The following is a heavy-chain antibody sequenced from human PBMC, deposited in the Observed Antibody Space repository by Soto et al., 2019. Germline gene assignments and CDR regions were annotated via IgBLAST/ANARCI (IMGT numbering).Heavy chain of an antibody. V-gene: IGHV3-23*01. J-gene: IGHJ4*02. CDR3: TSTYSSNWYAGN. CDR1: GFAFSFYA. D-gene: IGHD6-13*01. CDR2: IGGTGART. Sequence: GGSLRLSCVGSGFAFSFYAMTWVRQAPGKGLEWVSGIGGTGARTHYADSVKARFAISRDNSKNTLYLQMNSLRAEDTAVYYCTSTYSSNWYAGNWGQGTLVTVSS.